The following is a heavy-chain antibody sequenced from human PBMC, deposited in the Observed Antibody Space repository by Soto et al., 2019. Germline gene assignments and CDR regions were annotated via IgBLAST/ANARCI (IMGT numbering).Heavy chain of an antibody. V-gene: IGHV4-34*01. CDR1: GGSFSGYY. CDR2: INHSGST. Sequence: SETLSLTCAVYGGSFSGYYWSWIRQPPGKGLEWIGEINHSGSTNYNPSLKSRVTISVDTSKNQFSLKLSPLTAADTAVYYCARGSSTPLGYCSSTSCYVYWFDPWGQGTLVTVSS. CDR3: ARGSSTPLGYCSSTSCYVYWFDP. J-gene: IGHJ5*02. D-gene: IGHD2-2*01.